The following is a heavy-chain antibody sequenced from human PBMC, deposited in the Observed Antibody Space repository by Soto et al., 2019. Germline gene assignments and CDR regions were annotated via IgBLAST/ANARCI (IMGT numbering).Heavy chain of an antibody. CDR1: GGSFSGYY. CDR3: AIGGPTAAGTGWFDP. V-gene: IGHV4-34*01. J-gene: IGHJ5*02. Sequence: SETLSLTCAVYGGSFSGYYWSWIRQPPGKGLEWIGEINHSGSTNYNPSLKSRVTISVDTSKNQFSLKLSSVTAADTAVYYCAIGGPTAAGTGWFDPWGQGTLVTVSS. CDR2: INHSGST. D-gene: IGHD6-13*01.